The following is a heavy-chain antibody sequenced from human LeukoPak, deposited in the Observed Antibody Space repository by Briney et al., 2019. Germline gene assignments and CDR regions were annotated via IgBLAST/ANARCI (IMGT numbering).Heavy chain of an antibody. J-gene: IGHJ6*04. CDR3: TTLKLRFLEWLSFNV. V-gene: IGHV3-15*01. Sequence: PGRSLRLSCEASGFNFSFFGMHWVRQAPGKGLEWVGRIKSKTDGGTTDYAAPVKGRFTISRDDSKNTLYLQMNSLKTEDTAVYYCTTLKLRFLEWLSFNVWGKGTTVTVSS. CDR1: GFNFSFFG. D-gene: IGHD3-3*01. CDR2: IKSKTDGGTT.